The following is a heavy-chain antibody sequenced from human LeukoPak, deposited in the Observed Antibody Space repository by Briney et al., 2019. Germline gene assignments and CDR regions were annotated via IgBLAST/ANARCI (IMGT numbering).Heavy chain of an antibody. D-gene: IGHD3-10*01. V-gene: IGHV4-34*01. CDR1: GGSFSGYY. Sequence: PSETLSLTCAVSGGSFSGYYWSWIRQPPGKGLEWIGEINHSGSTNYNPSLKSRVTISVDTSKNQFSLKLSSVTAADTAVYYCARVRGSGKYYYYYMDVWGKGTTVTISS. CDR2: INHSGST. J-gene: IGHJ6*03. CDR3: ARVRGSGKYYYYYMDV.